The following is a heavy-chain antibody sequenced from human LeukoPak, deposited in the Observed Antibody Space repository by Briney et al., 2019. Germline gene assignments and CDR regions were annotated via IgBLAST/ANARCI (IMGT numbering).Heavy chain of an antibody. J-gene: IGHJ5*02. V-gene: IGHV3-23*01. Sequence: GGSLRLSCAASGFTHSIYAMSWAPRAPGKGLEWVSYVSGSAGSTYYADSVKGRFTISRDNAKNSLYLQMNSLRAEDTAVYYCARDSSDFWSGYYTNWFDPWGQGTLVTVSS. CDR3: ARDSSDFWSGYYTNWFDP. D-gene: IGHD3-3*01. CDR2: VSGSAGST. CDR1: GFTHSIYA.